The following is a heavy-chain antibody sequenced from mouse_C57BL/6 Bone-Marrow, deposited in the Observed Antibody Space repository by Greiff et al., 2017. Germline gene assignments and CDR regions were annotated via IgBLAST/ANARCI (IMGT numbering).Heavy chain of an antibody. D-gene: IGHD1-1*01. CDR1: GYTFTSYG. V-gene: IGHV1-81*01. Sequence: QVQLKQSGAELARPGASVKLSCKASGYTFTSYGISWVKQRTGQGLEWIGEIYPRSGNTYYNEKFKGKATLTADKSSSTAYMELRSLTSEDSAVXFCANYYGSSYWYFDVWGTGTTVTVSS. CDR2: IYPRSGNT. J-gene: IGHJ1*03. CDR3: ANYYGSSYWYFDV.